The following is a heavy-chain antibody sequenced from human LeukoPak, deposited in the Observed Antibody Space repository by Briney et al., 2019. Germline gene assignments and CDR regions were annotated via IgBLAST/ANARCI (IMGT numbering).Heavy chain of an antibody. Sequence: GGSLRLSCAASGFIFDDYGMSWVRQAPGKGLEWVSGINWNGGSTGYADSVKGRFTISRDNAKNSLYLQMNSLRAEDTALYYCARDAIRYCSSTSCYAFFDYWGQGTLVTVSS. D-gene: IGHD2-2*01. CDR1: GFIFDDYG. CDR2: INWNGGST. CDR3: ARDAIRYCSSTSCYAFFDY. J-gene: IGHJ4*02. V-gene: IGHV3-20*04.